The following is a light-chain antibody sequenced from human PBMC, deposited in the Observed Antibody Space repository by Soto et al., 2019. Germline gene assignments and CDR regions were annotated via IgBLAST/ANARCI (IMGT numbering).Light chain of an antibody. CDR2: GAS. Sequence: EIVLTQSPGTLSLSPGERATLSCRASQSVNSNYLAWYQRKPGQAPRLLIYGASNRATDIPCRFSASGSGTDFTLTITRLEAEYFAVYYCQQYDSTPPTFGQGTKVEVK. J-gene: IGKJ1*01. V-gene: IGKV3-20*01. CDR3: QQYDSTPPT. CDR1: QSVNSNY.